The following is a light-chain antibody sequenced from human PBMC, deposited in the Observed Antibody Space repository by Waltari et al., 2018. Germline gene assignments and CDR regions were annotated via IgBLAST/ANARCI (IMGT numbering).Light chain of an antibody. CDR3: NSYTSSNTVV. CDR1: SSHVGASDS. Sequence: QSALTQPASVSGSPGQSITIPCPGTSSHVGASDSFSWYQQHPGKAPKVIIYDVSNRPSGVSNRFSGSKSDNTASLTISGLQAEDEADYYCNSYTSSNTVVFGGGTKLTVL. J-gene: IGLJ3*02. CDR2: DVS. V-gene: IGLV2-14*03.